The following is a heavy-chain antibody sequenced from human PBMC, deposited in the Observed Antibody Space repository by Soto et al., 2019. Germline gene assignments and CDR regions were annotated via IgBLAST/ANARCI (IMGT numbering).Heavy chain of an antibody. V-gene: IGHV3-66*01. CDR2: IYSDGST. Sequence: EVQLVESGGGLVQPGGSLRLSCAASGFTVSSNYMSWVRQAPGKGLEWVSIIYSDGSTYYADSVKGRFTISRDKSKNTLYLQMNSLRTEDTAVYYYARDGCGSASCYGGYYEYWGQGTLVTVSS. D-gene: IGHD2-2*01. CDR1: GFTVSSNY. CDR3: ARDGCGSASCYGGYYEY. J-gene: IGHJ4*02.